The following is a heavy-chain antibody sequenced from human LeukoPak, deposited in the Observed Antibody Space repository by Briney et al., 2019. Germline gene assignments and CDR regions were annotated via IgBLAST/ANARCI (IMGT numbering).Heavy chain of an antibody. CDR3: ARVGWPYYDYYMDV. CDR2: INTNTGSP. CDR1: GYTFTSYD. D-gene: IGHD2-15*01. J-gene: IGHJ6*03. V-gene: IGHV7-4-1*02. Sequence: ASVKVSCKASGYTFTSYDINWVRQATGQGLEWMGWINTNTGSPTYAPGFTGRFVFSLDTSVSTAYLQINSLKAEDSAVYYCARVGWPYYDYYMDVWGKGTTVTVSS.